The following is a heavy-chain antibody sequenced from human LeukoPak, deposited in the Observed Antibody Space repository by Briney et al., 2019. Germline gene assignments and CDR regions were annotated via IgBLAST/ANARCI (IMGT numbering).Heavy chain of an antibody. CDR3: AKEDYSSSWYALDY. V-gene: IGHV3-43*02. Sequence: GGSLRLSWAASGFTFDNYATYWVSHGPGKGLEWVSLISGDGGSIYYADSVKGRFTISRDNSKNSLYLQMNSLRTEDTALYYCAKEDYSSSWYALDYWGQGTLVTVSS. D-gene: IGHD6-13*01. CDR1: GFTFDNYA. J-gene: IGHJ4*02. CDR2: ISGDGGSI.